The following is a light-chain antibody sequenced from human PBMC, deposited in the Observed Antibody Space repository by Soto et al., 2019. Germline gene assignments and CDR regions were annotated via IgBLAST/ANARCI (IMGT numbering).Light chain of an antibody. J-gene: IGKJ5*01. Sequence: ALQLTQTPSSLSASVGDRVSMTCRASQVIRSALAWYQQKPGNAPKLLIDDASTLEVCVPSRFSGSGSGTDFTLTISSLQPEDFATYYCQQFHSSEIAFGPGTRLEIK. CDR2: DAS. CDR3: QQFHSSEIA. V-gene: IGKV1-13*02. CDR1: QVIRSA.